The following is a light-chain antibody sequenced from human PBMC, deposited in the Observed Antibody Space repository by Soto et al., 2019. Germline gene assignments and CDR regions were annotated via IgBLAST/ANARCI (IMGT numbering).Light chain of an antibody. Sequence: DIQMTQSPSSLSASVGDRVTITCRASQSISSYLNWYQQKPGKAPKLLIYAASSLQSGVPSRFSGSGSGTDFTLTISSLQPEDFATYYCQQSYSTPTIGQRTKVEIK. CDR3: QQSYSTPT. CDR2: AAS. J-gene: IGKJ1*01. CDR1: QSISSY. V-gene: IGKV1-39*01.